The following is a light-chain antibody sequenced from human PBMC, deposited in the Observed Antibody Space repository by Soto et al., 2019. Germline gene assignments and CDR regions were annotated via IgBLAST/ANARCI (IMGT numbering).Light chain of an antibody. CDR3: QHRANWPLT. V-gene: IGKV3-11*01. Sequence: EIVLTQSPATLSVSPGERATLSCRASQSVSSSLAWYRRKPGQAPRLLIYDATNRASGVPARFSGSGSGTDFTLTISSLEPEDFAVYYCQHRANWPLTFGPGTKVHIK. J-gene: IGKJ3*01. CDR1: QSVSSS. CDR2: DAT.